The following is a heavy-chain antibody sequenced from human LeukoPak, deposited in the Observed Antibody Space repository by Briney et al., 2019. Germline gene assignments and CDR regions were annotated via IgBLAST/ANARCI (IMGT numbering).Heavy chain of an antibody. CDR3: AREQLPYGDYAGYFDL. Sequence: GGSLRLSCAASGFTFSSYWMHWVRHAPGKGLVWVSRINSDGSSTSYADSVKGRFTISRDNAKNTLYLQMNSLRAEDTAVYYCAREQLPYGDYAGYFDLWGRGTLVTVSS. CDR1: GFTFSSYW. V-gene: IGHV3-74*01. J-gene: IGHJ2*01. D-gene: IGHD4-17*01. CDR2: INSDGSST.